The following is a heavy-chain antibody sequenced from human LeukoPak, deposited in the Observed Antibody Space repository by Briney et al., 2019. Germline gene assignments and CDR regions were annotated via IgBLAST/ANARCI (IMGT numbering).Heavy chain of an antibody. CDR1: GGTFSSYA. D-gene: IGHD2-15*01. CDR2: IIPILGIA. CDR3: ARDIVVVVAADPETAFDI. Sequence: SVKVSCKASGGTFSSYAISWVRQAPGQGLEWMGRIIPILGIANYAQKFQGRVTITADKSTSTAYMELSSLRSEDTAVYYCARDIVVVVAADPETAFDIWGQGTMVTVSS. J-gene: IGHJ3*02. V-gene: IGHV1-69*04.